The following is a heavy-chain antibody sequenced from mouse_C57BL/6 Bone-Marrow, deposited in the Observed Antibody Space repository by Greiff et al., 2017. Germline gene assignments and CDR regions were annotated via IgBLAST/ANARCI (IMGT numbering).Heavy chain of an antibody. CDR2: IDPSDSYT. J-gene: IGHJ3*01. CDR3: ARQLRLRGFAY. V-gene: IGHV1-50*01. Sequence: QVQLQQPGAELVKPGASVKLSCKASGYTFTSYWMQWVKQRPGQGLEWIGEIDPSDSYTNYNQKFKGKATLTVDTSSSTAYMQLSSLTSEDSAVYYCARQLRLRGFAYWGQGTRVTVSA. D-gene: IGHD3-2*02. CDR1: GYTFTSYW.